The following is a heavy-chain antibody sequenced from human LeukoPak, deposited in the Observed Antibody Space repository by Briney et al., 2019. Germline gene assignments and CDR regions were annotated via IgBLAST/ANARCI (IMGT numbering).Heavy chain of an antibody. CDR3: ARYCSSISCYGSDP. Sequence: GGSLRLSCAVSGFSFSNYWMAWVRQAPGKGLEWVANIKQDGSEKYYVDSVKGRFTISRDNAKNSLYLQMNSLRAEDTAVYYCARYCSSISCYGSDPWGQGTLVTVSS. D-gene: IGHD2-2*01. V-gene: IGHV3-7*01. CDR1: GFSFSNYW. CDR2: IKQDGSEK. J-gene: IGHJ5*02.